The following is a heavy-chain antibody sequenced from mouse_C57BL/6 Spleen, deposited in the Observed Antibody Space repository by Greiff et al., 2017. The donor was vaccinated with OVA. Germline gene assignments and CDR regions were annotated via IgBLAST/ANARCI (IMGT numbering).Heavy chain of an antibody. D-gene: IGHD1-1*01. CDR2: SRNKANDYTT. V-gene: IGHV7-1*01. CDR1: GFTFSDFY. CDR3: ARDGDYYGSSYWYFDV. Sequence: EVKVVESGGGLVQSGRSLRLSCATSGFTFSDFYMEWVRQAPGKGLEWIAASRNKANDYTTEYSASVKGRFIVSRDTSQSILYLQMTALRAEDTASYYGARDGDYYGSSYWYFDVWGTGTTVTVSS. J-gene: IGHJ1*03.